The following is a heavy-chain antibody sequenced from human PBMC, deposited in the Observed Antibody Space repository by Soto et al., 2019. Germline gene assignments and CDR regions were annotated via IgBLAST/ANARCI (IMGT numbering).Heavy chain of an antibody. CDR1: GYTFTSYN. D-gene: IGHD3-16*01. CDR2: ISGHNGNR. CDR3: ARDHGGGITFE. J-gene: IGHJ4*02. V-gene: IGHV1-18*01. Sequence: QVQLVQSGAEVKKPGASVKVSCKASGYTFTSYNIAWVRQAPGQGLEWMGWISGHNGNRKYAQKLQGRVTMTTDTSTSTAYIDLRSLRSDDTAVYYCARDHGGGITFEWGQGTLVTVSS.